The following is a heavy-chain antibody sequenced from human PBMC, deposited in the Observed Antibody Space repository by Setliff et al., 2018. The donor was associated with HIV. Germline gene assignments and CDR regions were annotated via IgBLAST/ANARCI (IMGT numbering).Heavy chain of an antibody. CDR2: ISDSGGAT. J-gene: IGHJ6*02. CDR1: GASFSGYY. CDR3: ARPYTVWVYGMDL. Sequence: ETLSLTCAVYGASFSGYYWSWIRQPPGKGLEWVSAISDSGGATENADSVKGRFTISRDNSKKMLYLQMNSLRAEDTAVYYCARPYTVWVYGMDLWGQGTTVTVSS. D-gene: IGHD2-8*01. V-gene: IGHV3-23*01.